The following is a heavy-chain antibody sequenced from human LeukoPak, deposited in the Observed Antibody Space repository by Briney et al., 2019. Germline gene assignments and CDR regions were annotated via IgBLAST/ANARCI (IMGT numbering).Heavy chain of an antibody. V-gene: IGHV3-23*01. CDR2: ISGSGDNT. D-gene: IGHD3-9*01. CDR1: GFTFSTYV. CDR3: AKGSGYDTDFDY. Sequence: GGSLRLSCATSGFTFSTYVMSWVRQAPGKGLEWVSGISGSGDNTYYADSVKGRFTISRDNSKNTLYLQMNSLRAEDTAVYYCAKGSGYDTDFDYRGQGTLVTVSS. J-gene: IGHJ4*02.